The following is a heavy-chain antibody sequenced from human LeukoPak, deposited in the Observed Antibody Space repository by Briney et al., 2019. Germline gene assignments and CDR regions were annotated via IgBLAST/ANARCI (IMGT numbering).Heavy chain of an antibody. D-gene: IGHD3-10*01. V-gene: IGHV3-30*18. CDR1: GFTFSSYG. CDR2: ISYDGSNK. Sequence: GGSLRLSCAASGFTFSSYGMHWVRQAPGKGLEWVAVISYDGSNKYYADSVKGRFTISRDNSKNTLYLQMNSLRAEDTAVYYCAKDSYGSDAFDYWGQGTLVTVSS. J-gene: IGHJ4*02. CDR3: AKDSYGSDAFDY.